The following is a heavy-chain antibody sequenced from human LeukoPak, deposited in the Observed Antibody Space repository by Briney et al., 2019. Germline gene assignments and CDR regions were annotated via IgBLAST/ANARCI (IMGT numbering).Heavy chain of an antibody. CDR1: GFTFSSYS. CDR3: AKPKYYYDSGGAFDI. V-gene: IGHV3-21*01. CDR2: ISSSSSYI. D-gene: IGHD3-22*01. J-gene: IGHJ3*02. Sequence: GGSLRLSCAASGFTFSSYSMNWVRQAPGKGLEWVSSISSSSSYIYYADSVKGRFTISRDNAKNSLYLQMNSLRAEDTAVYYCAKPKYYYDSGGAFDIWGQGTMVTVSS.